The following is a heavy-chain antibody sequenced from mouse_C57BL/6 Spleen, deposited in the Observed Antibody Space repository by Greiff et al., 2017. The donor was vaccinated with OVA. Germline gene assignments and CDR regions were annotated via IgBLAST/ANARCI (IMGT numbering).Heavy chain of an antibody. CDR1: GYSITSGYF. Sequence: EVHLVESGPGLVKPSQSLSLTCSVTGYSITSGYFWNWIRQFPGNKLEWMGFISYDGSTNYTPSLKNRISITRDPSQHQFFLKLNSVATEDTATYDCARDRECYYAMDDWGQGTSVTVSS. J-gene: IGHJ4*01. V-gene: IGHV3-6*01. CDR3: ARDRECYYAMDD. CDR2: ISYDGST.